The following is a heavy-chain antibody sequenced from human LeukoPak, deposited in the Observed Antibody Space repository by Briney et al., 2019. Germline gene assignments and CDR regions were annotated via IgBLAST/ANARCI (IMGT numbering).Heavy chain of an antibody. Sequence: EASVKVSCKASGYTFTSYGISWVRQAPGQGLEWMGWISAYNGNTNYAQNLQGRVTMTTDTSTSTAYMELGSLGSDDTAVYYCARDQDSLVRGVIGYWGQGTLVTVSS. CDR3: ARDQDSLVRGVIGY. D-gene: IGHD3-10*01. V-gene: IGHV1-18*01. CDR2: ISAYNGNT. CDR1: GYTFTSYG. J-gene: IGHJ4*02.